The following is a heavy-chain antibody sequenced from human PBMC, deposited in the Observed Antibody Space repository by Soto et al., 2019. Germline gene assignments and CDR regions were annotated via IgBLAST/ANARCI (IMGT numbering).Heavy chain of an antibody. D-gene: IGHD3-10*02. CDR1: GGSFSCYY. V-gene: IGHV4-34*01. CDR2: ITHSGST. CDR3: ARSSVRGWSY. J-gene: IGHJ4*02. Sequence: PSETLSLTCAAYGGSFSCYYWTWIRQPPGKGLEWIGEITHSGSTNYNPSLKSRVTISVDTSKNQFSLNLNSVTAADTAVYYCARSSVRGWSYWGQGTLVTVSS.